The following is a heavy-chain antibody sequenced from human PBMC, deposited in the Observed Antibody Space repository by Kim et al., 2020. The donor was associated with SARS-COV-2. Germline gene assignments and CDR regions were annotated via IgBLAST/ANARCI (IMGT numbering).Heavy chain of an antibody. CDR1: GGSISSYY. Sequence: SETLSLTCTVSGGSISSYYWSWIRQPPGKGLEWIGYIYYSGSTNYNPSLKSRVTISVDTSKNQFSLKLSSVTAADTAVYYCARVPRITIFGVDTIGCYYYGMDVWGQGTTVTVSS. CDR3: ARVPRITIFGVDTIGCYYYGMDV. V-gene: IGHV4-59*13. CDR2: IYYSGST. D-gene: IGHD3-3*01. J-gene: IGHJ6*02.